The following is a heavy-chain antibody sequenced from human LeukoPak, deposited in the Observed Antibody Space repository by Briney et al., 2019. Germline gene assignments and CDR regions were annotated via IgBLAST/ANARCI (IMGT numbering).Heavy chain of an antibody. CDR3: ARDPKNYYDNRFDYYHMNV. CDR1: GYTFTSYY. Sequence: ASVKVSCKASGYTFTSYYMHWVRQAPGQGLEWMGCINSNSGGTKYAQKFQGRVTMTSDTSITTAYMELNRLTSDDTAVYYCARDPKNYYDNRFDYYHMNVWGKGTTVAVSS. J-gene: IGHJ6*03. V-gene: IGHV1-2*02. D-gene: IGHD3-22*01. CDR2: INSNSGGT.